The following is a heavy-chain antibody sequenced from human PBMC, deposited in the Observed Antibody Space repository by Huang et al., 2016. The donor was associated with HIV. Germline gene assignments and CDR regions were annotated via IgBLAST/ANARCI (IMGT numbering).Heavy chain of an antibody. D-gene: IGHD2-15*01. Sequence: EEHLVESGGGLVQPGGSLRLSCDASGFNFSNYWMQWVRQAPGKGLMWVSRIKIDGRTTDYADSGKGRFTISRDNAKNTLYLQMSSLTAEDTAIYYCARAGGFEIWGQGTVVTVSS. CDR1: GFNFSNYW. CDR2: IKIDGRTT. V-gene: IGHV3-74*01. J-gene: IGHJ3*02. CDR3: ARAGGFEI.